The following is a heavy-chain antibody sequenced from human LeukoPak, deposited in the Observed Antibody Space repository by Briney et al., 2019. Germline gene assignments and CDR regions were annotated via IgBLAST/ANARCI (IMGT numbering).Heavy chain of an antibody. D-gene: IGHD3-9*01. CDR3: ARRVTYYDLLTAYYNRYFDL. CDR1: GYTFTSYD. J-gene: IGHJ2*01. CDR2: MNPNSGNT. V-gene: IGHV1-8*01. Sequence: ASVKVSCKAFGYTFTSYDINWVRQATGQGLEWVGWMNPNSGNTGYAQKFQGRVTMTRNTSISTAYMELSSLRSEDTAVYYCARRVTYYDLLTAYYNRYFDLWGRGTLVTVSS.